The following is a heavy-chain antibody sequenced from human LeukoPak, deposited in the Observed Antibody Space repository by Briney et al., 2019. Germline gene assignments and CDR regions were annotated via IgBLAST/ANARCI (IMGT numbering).Heavy chain of an antibody. Sequence: PGGSLRLSCAASGFTFSTYEMNWVRQPPGRGLEWIGSIYYSGSTYYNPSLKSRVTISVDTSKNQFSLKLSSVTAADTAVYYCARHGGYSSSWRPEANWFDPWGQGTLVTVSS. CDR3: ARHGGYSSSWRPEANWFDP. CDR1: GFTFSTYE. D-gene: IGHD6-13*01. J-gene: IGHJ5*02. CDR2: IYYSGST. V-gene: IGHV4-39*01.